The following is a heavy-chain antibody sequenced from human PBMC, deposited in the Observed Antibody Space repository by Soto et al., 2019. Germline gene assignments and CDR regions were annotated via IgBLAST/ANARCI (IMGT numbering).Heavy chain of an antibody. V-gene: IGHV3-30-3*01. J-gene: IGHJ6*02. D-gene: IGHD6-13*01. CDR1: GFTFSSYA. Sequence: GGSLRLSCAASGFTFSSYATHWVRQAPGKGLEWVAVISYDGSNKYYADSVKGRFTISRDNSKNTLYLQMNSLRAEDTAVYYCARDRKDSSSQYYYYGMDVWGQGTTVTVSS. CDR2: ISYDGSNK. CDR3: ARDRKDSSSQYYYYGMDV.